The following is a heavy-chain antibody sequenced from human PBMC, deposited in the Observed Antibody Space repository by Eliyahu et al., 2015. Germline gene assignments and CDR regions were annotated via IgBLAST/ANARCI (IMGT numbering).Heavy chain of an antibody. CDR1: GXXXSSGXYY. V-gene: IGHV4-31*03. CDR2: IYYSGSX. CDR3: ARRGYYYYGMDV. J-gene: IGHJ6*02. Sequence: QVQLQESGPGLVKPSQTLSLTCTVSGXXXSSGXYYWXWIRQHPGKGLEWIGYIYYSGSXYYNPSLKSRVTISVDTSKNQFSLKLSSVTAADTAVYYCARRGYYYYGMDVWGQGTTVTVSS.